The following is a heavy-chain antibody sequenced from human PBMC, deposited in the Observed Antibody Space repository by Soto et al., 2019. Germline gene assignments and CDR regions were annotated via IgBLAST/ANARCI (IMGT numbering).Heavy chain of an antibody. CDR2: INPSSGTI. J-gene: IGHJ4*02. D-gene: IGHD3-3*01. Sequence: QVQLVQSGAEVKKPGASVKVSCKASGYTFTRHYMHWVRQAPGQGLEWTGIINPSSGTISHAQKFQGRVTMTRDTSTSTVYMEVSSLRSEDTAVYYCTRGLERYYFDYWGQGTLVTVSS. V-gene: IGHV1-46*03. CDR3: TRGLERYYFDY. CDR1: GYTFTRHY.